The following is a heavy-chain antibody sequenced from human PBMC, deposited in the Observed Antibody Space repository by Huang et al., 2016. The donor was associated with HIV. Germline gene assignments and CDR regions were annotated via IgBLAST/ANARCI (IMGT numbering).Heavy chain of an antibody. Sequence: QVQLVESGGGVVQPGVSLRLSCAASGFNFIAYGLPWVGPAPGKGLELVVVIAYHVSNKNDAGDVKGRFTISTDNSKNTLYLQMNSLSAEDTAGYYGAKDLGHTLMVRYFFESWGQGNLVTGSS. CDR1: GFNFIAYG. CDR2: IAYHVSNK. J-gene: IGHJ4*02. D-gene: IGHD3-10*01. V-gene: IGHV3-30*18. CDR3: AKDLGHTLMVRYFFES.